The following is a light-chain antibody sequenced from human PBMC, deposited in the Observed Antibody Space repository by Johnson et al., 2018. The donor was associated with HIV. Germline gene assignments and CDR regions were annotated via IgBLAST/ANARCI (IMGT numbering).Light chain of an antibody. CDR3: GTWDTSLSAGGV. CDR1: SSNIGNKY. CDR2: ENT. J-gene: IGLJ1*01. V-gene: IGLV1-51*02. Sequence: QSVLTQPPSVSAAPGQKVTISCSGISSNIGNKYVSWYQQLPGTAPKLLIYENTKRPSGIPDRFSGSKSGTSATLGITGLQTGDEADYYCGTWDTSLSAGGVFGSGTKVTVL.